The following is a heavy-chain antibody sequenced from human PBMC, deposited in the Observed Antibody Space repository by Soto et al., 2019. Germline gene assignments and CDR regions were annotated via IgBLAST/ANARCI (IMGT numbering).Heavy chain of an antibody. D-gene: IGHD2-2*01. Sequence: ASVKVSCKAFGYTFTSYAMHWVRQAPGQRLEWMGWINAGNGNTKYSQKFQGRVTITRDTSASTAYMELSSLRSEDTAVYYCARAVVPAAMNNVCFDPWGQGTLVTVSS. CDR1: GYTFTSYA. J-gene: IGHJ5*02. V-gene: IGHV1-3*01. CDR3: ARAVVPAAMNNVCFDP. CDR2: INAGNGNT.